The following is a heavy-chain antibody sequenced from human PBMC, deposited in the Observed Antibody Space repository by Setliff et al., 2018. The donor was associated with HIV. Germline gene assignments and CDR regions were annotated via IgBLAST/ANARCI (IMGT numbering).Heavy chain of an antibody. V-gene: IGHV5-51*01. J-gene: IGHJ5*02. CDR1: GYSFNTYW. CDR3: ARAPNSPYYSNVWYADH. D-gene: IGHD3-22*01. Sequence: GESLKISCKTSGYSFNTYWIGWVRQMPGKGLEWMAILYPGDSDTRYSPSFQSQVTVSADKSIGTAYLQWNSLKASDTALYFCARAPNSPYYSNVWYADHWGQGTLVTVSS. CDR2: LYPGDSDT.